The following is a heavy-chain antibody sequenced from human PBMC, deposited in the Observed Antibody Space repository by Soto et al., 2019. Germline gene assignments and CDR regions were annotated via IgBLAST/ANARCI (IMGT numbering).Heavy chain of an antibody. CDR2: IYWDDEK. CDR1: GFSLSTTGVG. Sequence: QFTLKESGPTLVKPTQTLTLTCTFSGFSLSTTGVGVAWIRQPPGKALEWLALIYWDDEKHFSPSLKTRVTITKDTSKNEVVLRMTNMDPDDTGTYFCAHTIKEVWFGESAVNWFDPWGQGTLVTVSS. J-gene: IGHJ5*02. D-gene: IGHD3-10*01. CDR3: AHTIKEVWFGESAVNWFDP. V-gene: IGHV2-5*02.